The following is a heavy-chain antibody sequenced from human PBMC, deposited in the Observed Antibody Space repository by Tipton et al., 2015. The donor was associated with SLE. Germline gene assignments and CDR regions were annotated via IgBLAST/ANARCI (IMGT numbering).Heavy chain of an antibody. CDR3: ARGYEYNWNYG. D-gene: IGHD1-7*01. J-gene: IGHJ4*02. Sequence: TLSLTCTVSGDSISSHYWSWIRQPPGKGLEWIGYFYYSGSTNYNPSLKSRITISVDTSKNQFSLKLSSVTAADTAVYYCARGYEYNWNYGWGQGTLVTVSS. CDR2: FYYSGST. CDR1: GDSISSHY. V-gene: IGHV4-59*08.